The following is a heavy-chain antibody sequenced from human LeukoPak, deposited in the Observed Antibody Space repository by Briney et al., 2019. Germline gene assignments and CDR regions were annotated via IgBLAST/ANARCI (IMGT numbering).Heavy chain of an antibody. CDR3: ARDAGYYVHDL. V-gene: IGHV3-7*01. CDR1: GFTFSSHW. J-gene: IGHJ5*02. CDR2: IKEDGSAE. Sequence: GGSLRLSCAASGFTFSSHWMGWVRQAPGKGLEWVANIKEDGSAEHYVDSVRGRFTISRDNAKNSLYLQMNSLRAEDTAVYYCARDAGYYVHDLWGQGTLVTVS. D-gene: IGHD3-10*02.